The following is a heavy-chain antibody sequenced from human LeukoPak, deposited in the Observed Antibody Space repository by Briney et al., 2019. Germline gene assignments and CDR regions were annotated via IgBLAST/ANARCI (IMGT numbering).Heavy chain of an antibody. J-gene: IGHJ4*02. CDR2: IYYSGST. D-gene: IGHD2-15*01. CDR1: GGSISSYF. Sequence: SETLSLTCTVSGGSISSYFWSWIRQPPGKGLEWIGYIYYSGSTNYNPSLKSRVTISVDTSKNQFSLKLSPVIAAGTAVYYCARVLCSAGSCYPLNWGQGTLVTVSS. CDR3: ARVLCSAGSCYPLN. V-gene: IGHV4-59*01.